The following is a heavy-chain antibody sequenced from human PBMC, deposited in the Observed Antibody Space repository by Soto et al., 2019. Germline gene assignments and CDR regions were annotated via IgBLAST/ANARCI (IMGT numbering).Heavy chain of an antibody. J-gene: IGHJ3*02. CDR2: ISGSGGST. CDR1: GFTFSSYA. V-gene: IGHV3-23*01. D-gene: IGHD5-12*01. CDR3: AKDRYDRPDAFDI. Sequence: EVQLLESGGGFVQPGGSLRLSCAASGFTFSSYAMSWVRQAPGKGLEWVSAISGSGGSTYYADSVKGRFTISRDNSKNTLYLQMNSLRAEDTAVYYCAKDRYDRPDAFDIWGQGTMVTVSS.